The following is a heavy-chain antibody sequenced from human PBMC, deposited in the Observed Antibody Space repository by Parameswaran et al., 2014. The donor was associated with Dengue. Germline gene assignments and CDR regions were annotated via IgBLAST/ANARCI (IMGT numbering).Heavy chain of an antibody. J-gene: IGHJ3*02. Sequence: WVRQAPGQGLEWMGGIIPIFGTANYAQKFQGRVTITADESTSTAYMELSSLRSEDTAVYYCARDRYCSSTSCYRQKDAFDIWGQGQWSPSL. CDR3: ARDRYCSSTSCYRQKDAFDI. CDR2: IIPIFGTA. V-gene: IGHV1-69*01. D-gene: IGHD2-2*01.